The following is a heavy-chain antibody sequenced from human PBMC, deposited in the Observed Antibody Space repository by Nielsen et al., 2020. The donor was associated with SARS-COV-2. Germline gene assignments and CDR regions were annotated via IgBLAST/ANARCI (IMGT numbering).Heavy chain of an antibody. D-gene: IGHD3-10*01. CDR1: GYSFTSYW. Sequence: KVSCKGSGYSFTSYWISWVRQMPGKGLEWMGRIDPSDSYTNYSPSFQGHVTISADKSISTAYLQWSSLKASDTAMYYCARHVGITMVRGSGPADYWGQGTLVTVSS. V-gene: IGHV5-10-1*01. CDR3: ARHVGITMVRGSGPADY. CDR2: IDPSDSYT. J-gene: IGHJ4*02.